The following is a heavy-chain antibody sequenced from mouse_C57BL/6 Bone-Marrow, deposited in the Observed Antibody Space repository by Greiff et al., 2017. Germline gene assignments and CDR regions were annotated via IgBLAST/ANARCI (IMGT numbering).Heavy chain of an antibody. J-gene: IGHJ4*01. V-gene: IGHV1-81*01. CDR1: GYTFTSYG. CDR3: ARERGIYYDYDGFYAMDY. CDR2: IYPRSGNT. Sequence: QVQLQQSGAELARPGAPVKLSCKASGYTFTSYGISWVKQRTGQGLEWIGEIYPRSGNTYYNEKFKGKATLTADKSSSTAYMELRSLTSEDSAVYFGARERGIYYDYDGFYAMDYWGQGTSVTVSS. D-gene: IGHD2-4*01.